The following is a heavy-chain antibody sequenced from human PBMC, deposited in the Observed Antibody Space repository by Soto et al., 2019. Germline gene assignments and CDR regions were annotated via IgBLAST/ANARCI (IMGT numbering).Heavy chain of an antibody. CDR3: ARDYWRGPTTAPLGY. Sequence: QEQLVQSGTEVKKPGASVKVSCSSSGYTFSNDYIHWVRQAPGQGLQWMGAVNAGSGSKNYSPKFQGRITMTSDTSTPTVYMELRSLTSDDTAVYFCARDYWRGPTTAPLGYWGQGTLVTVSS. CDR1: GYTFSNDY. D-gene: IGHD3-22*01. CDR2: VNAGSGSK. J-gene: IGHJ4*02. V-gene: IGHV1-46*01.